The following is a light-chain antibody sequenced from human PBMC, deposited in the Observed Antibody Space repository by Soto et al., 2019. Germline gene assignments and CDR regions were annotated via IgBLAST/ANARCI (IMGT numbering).Light chain of an antibody. CDR2: GAS. V-gene: IGKV3-20*01. Sequence: EIVLRQSPGTLSLSPGERATLSCRASQSVSSSHLAWYQQKPGQAPRLLIYGASTRATGIPDRFSGSGSGTDFTLTISRLEPEDFAVYYCQQYGTSPTWTFGQGTKVDIK. J-gene: IGKJ1*01. CDR3: QQYGTSPTWT. CDR1: QSVSSSH.